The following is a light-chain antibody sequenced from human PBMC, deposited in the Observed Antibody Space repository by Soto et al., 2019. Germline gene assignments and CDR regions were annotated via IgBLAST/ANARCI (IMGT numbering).Light chain of an antibody. CDR3: QQYNNWPLT. V-gene: IGKV3-20*01. J-gene: IGKJ4*01. Sequence: EIVLTQSPGALSLSPGERATLSCRASHTISSSYLAWYQQKPGQAPRLLMYGISRRATGIPDRFSGSGSGTDFTLTITRLEPEDFAVYYCQQYNNWPLTFGGGTKVDI. CDR2: GIS. CDR1: HTISSSY.